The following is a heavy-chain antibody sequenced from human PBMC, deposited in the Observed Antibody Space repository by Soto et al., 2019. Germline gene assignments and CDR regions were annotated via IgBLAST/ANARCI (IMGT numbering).Heavy chain of an antibody. CDR2: ISGSAAST. J-gene: IGHJ1*01. CDR1: GFTFSGYA. CDR3: AKDVHYDIFTGIEYFHH. Sequence: EVQLLGSGGGLVQPGGSLRLSCAASGFTFSGYAMSWVRQAPGKGLEWVSGISGSAASTNYADSVKGRFSISRDNSKSTLYLQMNSLRAEDTAVYYCAKDVHYDIFTGIEYFHHLAQGTLVTVSS. D-gene: IGHD3-9*01. V-gene: IGHV3-23*01.